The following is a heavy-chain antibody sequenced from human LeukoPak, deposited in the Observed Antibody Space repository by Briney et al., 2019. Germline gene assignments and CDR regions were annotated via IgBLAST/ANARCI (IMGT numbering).Heavy chain of an antibody. CDR2: ISAYNGNT. V-gene: IGHV1-18*01. J-gene: IGHJ4*02. D-gene: IGHD1-14*01. CDR3: ARDYGTFDY. CDR1: GYTFTSCG. Sequence: ASVKVSRKASGYTFTSCGISWVRQPPGQGLEWMGWISAYNGNTNYAQKLQGRVTMTTDSSTSTAYMVLRSLRSDDTAVYYWARDYGTFDYWGQGTLVTVSS.